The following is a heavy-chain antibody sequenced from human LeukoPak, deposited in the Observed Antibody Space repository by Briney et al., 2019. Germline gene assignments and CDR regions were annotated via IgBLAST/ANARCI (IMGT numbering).Heavy chain of an antibody. CDR1: GFTFSSYE. V-gene: IGHV3-48*03. J-gene: IGHJ3*02. CDR2: ISSSGSTI. CDR3: AREGGSDAFDI. D-gene: IGHD2-15*01. Sequence: PGGSLRLSCAASGFTFSSYEMNWVRQAPGKGLEWVSYISSSGSTIYYADSVKGRFTISRDNAKNSLYMQMNSLRVEDTAVYYCAREGGSDAFDIWGQGTLATVSS.